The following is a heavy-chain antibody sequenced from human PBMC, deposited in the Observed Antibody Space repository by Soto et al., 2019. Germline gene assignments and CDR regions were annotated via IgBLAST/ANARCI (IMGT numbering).Heavy chain of an antibody. V-gene: IGHV1-8*02. CDR1: GYTFSNYG. CDR3: ARGPKTYYYDSSGYTKMDTGFAP. Sequence: ASVKVSCKTSGYTFSNYGITWVRQAPGQPLEWLGWISLYSGNTGYAQKFQGRVTMTRNTSISTAYMELSSLRSEDTAVYYCARGPKTYYYDSSGYTKMDTGFAPWGQGPLVPVSS. J-gene: IGHJ5*02. CDR2: ISLYSGNT. D-gene: IGHD3-22*01.